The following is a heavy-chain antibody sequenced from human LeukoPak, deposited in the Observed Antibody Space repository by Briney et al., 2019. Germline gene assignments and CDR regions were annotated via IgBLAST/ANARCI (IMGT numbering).Heavy chain of an antibody. CDR2: IWYDGSNK. CDR3: AKASPDCSSTSCYNPDAFDI. Sequence: GRSLRLSCAASGFTFSSYDMHWVRQAPGKGLEWVAVIWYDGSNKYYADSVKGRFTISRDNSKNTLYLQMNSLRAEDTAVYYCAKASPDCSSTSCYNPDAFDIWGQGTMVTVSS. J-gene: IGHJ3*02. CDR1: GFTFSSYD. V-gene: IGHV3-33*06. D-gene: IGHD2-2*02.